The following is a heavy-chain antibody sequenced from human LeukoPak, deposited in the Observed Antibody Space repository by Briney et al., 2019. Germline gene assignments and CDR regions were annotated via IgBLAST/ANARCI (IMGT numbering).Heavy chain of an antibody. V-gene: IGHV1-2*02. Sequence: GASVKVSCKASGYTFTGYCMHWVRQAPGQGLEWMAWINPNSGGTYYAQNFHDRITMTRDTSISTAYMELSRLRSDDTAIYYCARANALYCSSASCLFDYWGQGTLVTVSS. D-gene: IGHD2-2*01. CDR3: ARANALYCSSASCLFDY. CDR1: GYTFTGYC. CDR2: INPNSGGT. J-gene: IGHJ4*02.